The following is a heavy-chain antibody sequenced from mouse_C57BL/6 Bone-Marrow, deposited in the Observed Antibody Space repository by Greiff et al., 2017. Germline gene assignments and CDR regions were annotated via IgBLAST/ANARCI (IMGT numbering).Heavy chain of an antibody. CDR2: IYIGNGYT. Sequence: EVQLQQSGAELVRPGSSVKMSCKTSGYTFTSYGINWVKQRPGQGLEWIGYIYIGNGYTEYNEKFKGKATLTSDSSSSTASVQIRSLTSEDSAIYFCAKIFDGYYFYFDYWGQGTTLTVSS. D-gene: IGHD2-3*01. J-gene: IGHJ2*01. V-gene: IGHV1-58*01. CDR3: AKIFDGYYFYFDY. CDR1: GYTFTSYG.